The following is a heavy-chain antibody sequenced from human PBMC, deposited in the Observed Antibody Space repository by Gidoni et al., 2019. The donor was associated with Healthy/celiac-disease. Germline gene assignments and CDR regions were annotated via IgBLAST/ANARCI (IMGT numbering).Heavy chain of an antibody. CDR3: AGSGSYYNWYYYYGMDV. CDR1: GFTFSSYA. V-gene: IGHV3-23*01. CDR2: ISGSGGST. J-gene: IGHJ6*02. Sequence: EVQLLESGGGLVQPGGSLRLSCAASGFTFSSYAMSWVRQAPGKGLEWVSAISGSGGSTYYADSVKGRFTISRDNSKNTLYLQMNSLRAEDTAVYYCAGSGSYYNWYYYYGMDVWGQGTTVTVSS. D-gene: IGHD1-26*01.